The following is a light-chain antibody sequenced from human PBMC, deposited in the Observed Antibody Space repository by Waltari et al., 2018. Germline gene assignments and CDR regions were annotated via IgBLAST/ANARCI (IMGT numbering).Light chain of an antibody. V-gene: IGKV1-8*01. J-gene: IGKJ1*01. CDR2: ASS. Sequence: AIRMTQSPASLSASTGDRVTISCRASQGVSTYLAWYQQKPGKAPSLLIYASSTLESGVPSKFSGSGSGTDFTLTITSLQPEDVAVYYCHQYFSPHWTFGQGTRVEIK. CDR3: HQYFSPHWT. CDR1: QGVSTY.